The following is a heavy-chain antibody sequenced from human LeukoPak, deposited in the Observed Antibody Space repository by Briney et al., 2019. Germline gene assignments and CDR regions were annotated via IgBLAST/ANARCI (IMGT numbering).Heavy chain of an antibody. CDR2: ISGSGGST. CDR3: AKGLEKVVVASYLDY. Sequence: GASLRLSCAASGFTFSSYAMSWVRQAPGKRLEWVSVISGSGGSTYYADSVKGRFTISRDNSKNTLYLQMNSLRAEDTAVYYCAKGLEKVVVASYLDYWGQGTLVTVSS. V-gene: IGHV3-23*01. CDR1: GFTFSSYA. D-gene: IGHD3-22*01. J-gene: IGHJ4*02.